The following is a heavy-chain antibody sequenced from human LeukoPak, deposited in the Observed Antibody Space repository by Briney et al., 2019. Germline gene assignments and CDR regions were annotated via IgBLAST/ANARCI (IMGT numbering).Heavy chain of an antibody. D-gene: IGHD5-18*01. V-gene: IGHV3-23*01. CDR2: ISGSGGST. CDR1: GFTFSSYA. J-gene: IGHJ4*02. Sequence: GGSLRLSFAASGFTFSSYAMSWVRQAPGKGLEWVSAISGSGGSTYYADSVKGRFTISRDNSKNTLYLQMNSLRAEDTAVYYCARGPGGLWLPRGYYFDYWGQGTLVTVSS. CDR3: ARGPGGLWLPRGYYFDY.